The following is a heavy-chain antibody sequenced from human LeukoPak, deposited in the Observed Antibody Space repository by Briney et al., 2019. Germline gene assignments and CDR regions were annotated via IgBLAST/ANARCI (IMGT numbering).Heavy chain of an antibody. CDR3: ARDHGYYYDSSGYSRFHY. CDR2: IIPIFGTA. V-gene: IGHV1-69*01. J-gene: IGHJ4*02. Sequence: SVKVSCKASGGTFSSYAISWVRQAPGQGLEWMGGIIPIFGTANYAQKFQGRVTITADESTSTAYMELSSLRSEDTAVYYCARDHGYYYDSSGYSRFHYWGQGTLVTVSS. CDR1: GGTFSSYA. D-gene: IGHD3-22*01.